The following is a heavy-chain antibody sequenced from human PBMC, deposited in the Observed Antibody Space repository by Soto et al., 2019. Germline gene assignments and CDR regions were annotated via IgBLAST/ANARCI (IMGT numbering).Heavy chain of an antibody. Sequence: EVQLLESGGGLVQPGGSLRLSCAASGFTFSSYVMNWVRQAPGRGLEWVSSIASSGGSTYFEDSVKARFTISRDNSKNTLSLQMNSLRADDTAVYYCSRGDFSFDHWCQGTPVTVSS. J-gene: IGHJ4*02. D-gene: IGHD2-21*02. CDR3: SRGDFSFDH. CDR1: GFTFSSYV. CDR2: IASSGGST. V-gene: IGHV3-23*01.